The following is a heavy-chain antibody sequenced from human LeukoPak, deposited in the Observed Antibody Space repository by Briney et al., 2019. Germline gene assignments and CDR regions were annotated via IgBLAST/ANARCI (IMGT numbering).Heavy chain of an antibody. CDR2: VIPIFGTA. V-gene: IGHV1-69*13. D-gene: IGHD2-2*02. CDR3: ARSQDIVVVPAAIGRNWFDP. Sequence: ASVKVSCQASGGTFSSYAISWVRQAPGQGLEWMGGVIPIFGTANYAQKFQGRVTITADESTSTAYMELSSLRSEDTAVYYCARSQDIVVVPAAIGRNWFDPWGQGTLVTVSS. CDR1: GGTFSSYA. J-gene: IGHJ5*02.